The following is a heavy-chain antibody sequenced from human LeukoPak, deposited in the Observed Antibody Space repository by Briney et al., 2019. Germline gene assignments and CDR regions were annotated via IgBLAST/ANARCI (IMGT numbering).Heavy chain of an antibody. CDR2: IYDSGST. J-gene: IGHJ4*02. CDR3: ASRHGNSGSSNC. D-gene: IGHD3-10*01. Sequence: SETLSLTHSVSGASVSSGSYHWSWIRQPPGKGLEWIGFIYDSGSTNHNPSLKSRVTISLDTSKNQFSLRLSSVTAADTAVYFCASRHGNSGSSNCWGQGTLVTVSS. V-gene: IGHV4-61*01. CDR1: GASVSSGSYH.